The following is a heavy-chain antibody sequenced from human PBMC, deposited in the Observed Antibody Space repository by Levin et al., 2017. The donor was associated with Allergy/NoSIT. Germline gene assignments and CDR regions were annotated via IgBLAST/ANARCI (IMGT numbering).Heavy chain of an antibody. Sequence: SQTLSLTCAISGDSVSSNSAAWNWIRQSPSRGLEWLGRTYYRSKWYNDYAVSVKSRITINPDTSKNQFSLQLNSVTPEDTAVYYCARAGYSYGYVDYYYGMDGWGQGTTVTVSS. CDR3: ARAGYSYGYVDYYYGMDG. V-gene: IGHV6-1*01. J-gene: IGHJ6*02. CDR1: GDSVSSNSAA. CDR2: TYYRSKWYN. D-gene: IGHD5-18*01.